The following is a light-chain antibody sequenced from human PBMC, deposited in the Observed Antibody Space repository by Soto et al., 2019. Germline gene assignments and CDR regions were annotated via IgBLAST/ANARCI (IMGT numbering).Light chain of an antibody. V-gene: IGLV6-57*04. Sequence: NFMLTQPHSVSESPGKTLSISCTRSSGSIANNYVQWYQQRPGSAPTTVIYENNQRLSGVPDRFSGSTDSSSNSASLTISGLLTEDEADYYCQSYDSDFVVFGGGTKLTVL. CDR2: ENN. CDR3: QSYDSDFVV. J-gene: IGLJ2*01. CDR1: SGSIANNY.